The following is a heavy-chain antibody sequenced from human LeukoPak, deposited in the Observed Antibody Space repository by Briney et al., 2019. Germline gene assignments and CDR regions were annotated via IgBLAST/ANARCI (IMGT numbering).Heavy chain of an antibody. V-gene: IGHV1-2*03. J-gene: IGHJ4*02. CDR2: INPNSGGT. Sequence: GASVKVSCKASGYTFTGYYMHWVQQAPGQGLEWMGWINPNSGGTNYAQKFQGRVTMTRDTSISTAYMELSRLRSDDTAVYYCAKEDSGSYLEPITFDYWGQGTLVTVSS. CDR3: AKEDSGSYLEPITFDY. D-gene: IGHD1-26*01. CDR1: GYTFTGYY.